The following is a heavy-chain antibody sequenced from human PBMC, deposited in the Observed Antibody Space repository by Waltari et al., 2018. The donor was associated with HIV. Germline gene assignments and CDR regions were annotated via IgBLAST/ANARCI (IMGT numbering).Heavy chain of an antibody. CDR2: IYRNATT. CDR1: GFAGINNY. Sequence: EVQLVESGGGLIQPGGSLRLACAASGFAGINNYMFWVRQAPGKGLGWVSRIYRNATTSYADSVKVRLTIARDNSKNTLYLQMNSLRADDTAVYFCATVLVRTSWVITTAPFDYWGQGTLVTVSS. V-gene: IGHV3-53*01. D-gene: IGHD3-22*01. J-gene: IGHJ4*02. CDR3: ATVLVRTSWVITTAPFDY.